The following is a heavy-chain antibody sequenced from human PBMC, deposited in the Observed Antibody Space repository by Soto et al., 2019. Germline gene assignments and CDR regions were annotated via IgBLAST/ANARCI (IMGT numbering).Heavy chain of an antibody. CDR1: GFTFSNYA. D-gene: IGHD3-16*01. J-gene: IGHJ4*02. CDR2: ISGSGGRS. CDR3: AKAYFVWSSEQPYYFDY. V-gene: IGHV3-23*01. Sequence: EVQLLDSGGGLVQPGGSLRLSCAASGFTFSNYAMTWVGQGQGKGLEWVPGISGSGGRSYYADSVKGRFTISRDNSKSTLYLQMNSLRAEDTAVYYCAKAYFVWSSEQPYYFDYWGQGTLVTVSS.